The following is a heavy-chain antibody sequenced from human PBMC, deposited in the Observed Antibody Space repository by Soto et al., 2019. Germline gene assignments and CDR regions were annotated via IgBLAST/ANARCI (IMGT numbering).Heavy chain of an antibody. CDR3: ARDGGYGSDY. V-gene: IGHV3-7*01. Sequence: GGSLRLSCAASGFTFSDYYMSWIRQAPGKGLEWVSNINKNGSDKYYVDSVKGRFTISRDNAKNSLYLQMNSLRAEDTAVYYCARDGGYGSDYWGQGTLVTVSS. D-gene: IGHD5-12*01. J-gene: IGHJ4*02. CDR1: GFTFSDYY. CDR2: INKNGSDK.